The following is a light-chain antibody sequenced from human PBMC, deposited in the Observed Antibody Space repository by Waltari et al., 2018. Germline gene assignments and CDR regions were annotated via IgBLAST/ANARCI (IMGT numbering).Light chain of an antibody. CDR1: QSISSY. V-gene: IGKV1-39*01. J-gene: IGKJ2*01. CDR3: QQSYSTPYT. Sequence: DIQMTQSPSSLSASVGDRVTNPCRASQSISSYLNWYQQKPGKAPKLLIYAASSLKSGVPSRFSGSGSGTDFTLTISSLQPEDFATYYCQQSYSTPYTFGQGTKLEIK. CDR2: AAS.